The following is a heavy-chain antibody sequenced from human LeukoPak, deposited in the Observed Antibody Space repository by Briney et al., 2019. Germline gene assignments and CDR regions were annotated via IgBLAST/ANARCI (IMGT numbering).Heavy chain of an antibody. V-gene: IGHV4-39*01. D-gene: IGHD6-13*01. CDR3: ASPYSSSWTYDY. CDR2: TYYSGST. Sequence: PSETLSLTCTVSGGSISSSIYYWGWIRQPPGKGLEWIGSTYYSGSTYYNPSLKSRVTISVDTSKNQFSLKLSSVTAADTAVYYCASPYSSSWTYDYWGQGTLVTVSS. J-gene: IGHJ4*02. CDR1: GGSISSSIYY.